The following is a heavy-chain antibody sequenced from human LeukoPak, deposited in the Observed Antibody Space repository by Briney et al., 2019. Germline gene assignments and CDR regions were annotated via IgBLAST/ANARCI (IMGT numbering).Heavy chain of an antibody. D-gene: IGHD2-2*01. CDR3: AKDGGCSSTSCLINWFDP. CDR1: GFTFDDYA. J-gene: IGHJ5*02. CDR2: ISWNSGSI. V-gene: IGHV3-9*01. Sequence: GGSLRLSCAASGFTFDDYAMHWVRPAPGKGLEWVSGISWNSGSIGYADSVKGRFTISRDNAKNSLYLQMNSLRAEDTALYYCAKDGGCSSTSCLINWFDPWGQGTLVTVSS.